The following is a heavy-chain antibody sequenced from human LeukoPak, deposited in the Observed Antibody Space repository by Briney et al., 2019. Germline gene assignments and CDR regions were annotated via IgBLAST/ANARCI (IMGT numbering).Heavy chain of an antibody. CDR2: ISSSSSYI. CDR3: ARDHCSSTSCYYYFDY. V-gene: IGHV3-21*01. Sequence: GGSLRLSCAASGFTFSTYSMNWVRQAPGKGLEWVSSISSSSSYIYYADSVEGRFTISRDNAKNSLYLQMNSLRAEDTAVYYCARDHCSSTSCYYYFDYWGQGTLVTVSS. D-gene: IGHD2-2*01. J-gene: IGHJ4*02. CDR1: GFTFSTYS.